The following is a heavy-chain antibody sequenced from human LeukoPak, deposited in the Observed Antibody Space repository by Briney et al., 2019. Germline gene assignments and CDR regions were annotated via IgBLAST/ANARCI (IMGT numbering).Heavy chain of an antibody. D-gene: IGHD3-22*01. CDR2: INSDGSST. CDR1: GFTFSSYW. V-gene: IGHV3-74*01. Sequence: PGGSLRLSCAASGFTFSSYWMHWVRQAPGKGLVWVSRINSDGSSTSYADSVEGRFTISRDNAKNTLYLQMNSLRAEDTAVYYCARAQGYYDSPWYYGMDVWGQGTTVTVSS. CDR3: ARAQGYYDSPWYYGMDV. J-gene: IGHJ6*02.